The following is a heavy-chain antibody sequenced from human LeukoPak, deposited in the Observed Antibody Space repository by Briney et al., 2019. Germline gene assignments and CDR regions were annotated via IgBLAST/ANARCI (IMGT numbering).Heavy chain of an antibody. CDR2: INHSGST. J-gene: IGHJ4*02. V-gene: IGHV4-34*01. CDR3: ARGRYCSGGSCYPVDY. D-gene: IGHD2-15*01. CDR1: GGSFSGYY. Sequence: SETLSLTCAVYGGSFSGYYWSWIRQPPGKGLEWIGEINHSGSTNYNPSLKSRVTISVDTSKNQFSLKLSSVTAADTAVYYCARGRYCSGGSCYPVDYWGQGTLVTVSS.